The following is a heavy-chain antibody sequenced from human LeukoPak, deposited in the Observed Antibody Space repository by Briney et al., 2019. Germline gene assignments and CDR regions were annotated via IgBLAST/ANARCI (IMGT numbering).Heavy chain of an antibody. CDR1: GFTFSTYA. V-gene: IGHV3-23*01. Sequence: PGGSLRLSCAASGFTFSTYAMSWVRQAPGKGLEWVSTISGSGAGTYYADSVKGRFTISRDNSKNTLYLQMNSLRAEDTAVYYCAKEQNSKGFFDYWGQGTLVTVSS. J-gene: IGHJ4*02. CDR3: AKEQNSKGFFDY. CDR2: ISGSGAGT. D-gene: IGHD4-23*01.